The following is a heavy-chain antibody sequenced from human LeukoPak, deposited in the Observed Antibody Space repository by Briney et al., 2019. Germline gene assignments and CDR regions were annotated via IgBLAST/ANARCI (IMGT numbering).Heavy chain of an antibody. J-gene: IGHJ4*02. D-gene: IGHD5-24*01. V-gene: IGHV3-23*01. CDR3: ARWLRQGDY. Sequence: GGPLRLSCAASGFTFRNYAMSWVRQAPGKGLEWVSTLTGNNVDTYTADSVKGRFTISRDNSKNTLYLQMNSLRAEDTAVYYCARWLRQGDYWGQGTLVTVSS. CDR1: GFTFRNYA. CDR2: LTGNNVDT.